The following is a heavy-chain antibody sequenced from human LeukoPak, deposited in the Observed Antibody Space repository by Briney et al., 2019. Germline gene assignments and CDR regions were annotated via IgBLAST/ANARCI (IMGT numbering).Heavy chain of an antibody. CDR2: IYYSGST. CDR1: GGSISSSSYY. D-gene: IGHD2-15*01. Sequence: SETLSLTCTVSGGSISSSSYYWGWIRQPPGKGLEWIGSIYYSGSTYYSPSLKSRVTISVDTSKNQFSLKLSSVTAADTAVYYCARRMVVAVYNWFDPWGRGTLVTVSS. J-gene: IGHJ5*02. V-gene: IGHV4-39*01. CDR3: ARRMVVAVYNWFDP.